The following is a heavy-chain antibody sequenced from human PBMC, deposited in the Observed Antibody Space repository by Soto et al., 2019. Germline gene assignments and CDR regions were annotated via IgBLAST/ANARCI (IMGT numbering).Heavy chain of an antibody. J-gene: IGHJ4*02. Sequence: EVQLVESGGGLIKPGGSLRLSCTTSGFTFSSYSMDWVRQAPGKGLEWVSSISYSSTYIYYADSVKGRFTISRDNAKNSLYLQMNSLRAEDTAVYYSERDIVATDYFDYWGRGTLVTVSS. D-gene: IGHD5-12*01. CDR1: GFTFSSYS. CDR2: ISYSSTYI. V-gene: IGHV3-21*01. CDR3: ERDIVATDYFDY.